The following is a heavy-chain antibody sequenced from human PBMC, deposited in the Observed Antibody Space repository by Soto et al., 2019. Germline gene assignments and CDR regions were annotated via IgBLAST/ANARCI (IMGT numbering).Heavy chain of an antibody. CDR3: ARDSVTTANYWYFDL. Sequence: SVKVSCKASGGTFSSYAISWVRQAPVQGLEWMGGIIPMFGTANYAQKFHGRVTITADESTSTAYMELSSLRSEDTAVYYCARDSVTTANYWYFDLWGRGTLVTVSS. D-gene: IGHD4-17*01. CDR2: IIPMFGTA. V-gene: IGHV1-69*13. J-gene: IGHJ2*01. CDR1: GGTFSSYA.